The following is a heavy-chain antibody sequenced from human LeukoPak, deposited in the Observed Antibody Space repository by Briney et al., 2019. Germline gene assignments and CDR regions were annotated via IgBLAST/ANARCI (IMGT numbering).Heavy chain of an antibody. V-gene: IGHV5-51*01. CDR1: GSSFTNYW. CDR2: IYPGDSDT. CDR3: ARARQSGSYAGFAH. J-gene: IGHJ4*02. Sequence: GASLKISCQGSGSSFTNYWIAWVRPLPGKGLEWMGIIYPGDSDTRVSPSFRGRVTMSADKSVSTAYLQSNNLKASDTAMYYCARARQSGSYAGFAHWGPGALVTVSS. D-gene: IGHD3-16*01.